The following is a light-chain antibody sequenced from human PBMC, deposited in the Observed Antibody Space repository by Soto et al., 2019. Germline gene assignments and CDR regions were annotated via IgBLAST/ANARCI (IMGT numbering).Light chain of an antibody. V-gene: IGLV7-43*01. Sequence: QALVTQEPSLTVSPGGTVTLTCGVNTGAVTSGFHPNWFQHKPGQAPGTLIYHTNNRHSWTPALFSSSLLEDKAAMTLSGVQPEDEADYFCLLYSGGDCVFGGGTQLTVL. CDR2: HTN. CDR3: LLYSGGDCV. J-gene: IGLJ3*02. CDR1: TGAVTSGFH.